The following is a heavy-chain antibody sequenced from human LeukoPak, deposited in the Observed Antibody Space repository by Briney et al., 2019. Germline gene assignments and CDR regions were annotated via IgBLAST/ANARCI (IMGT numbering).Heavy chain of an antibody. Sequence: SETLSLTCIVSGGSISITSHYWGWIRHPPGKGLEWIGEVYHSGSTNYYPSLKSRVTISIEKSKNQFSLKLSSVTAADTAVYYCARESYGSRSYDYYYYYMDVWGKGTTVTVSS. V-gene: IGHV4-39*07. CDR2: VYHSGST. CDR1: GGSISITSHY. J-gene: IGHJ6*03. D-gene: IGHD3-10*01. CDR3: ARESYGSRSYDYYYYYMDV.